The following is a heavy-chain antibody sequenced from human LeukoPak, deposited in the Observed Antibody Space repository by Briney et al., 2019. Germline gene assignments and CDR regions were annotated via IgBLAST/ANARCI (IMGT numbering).Heavy chain of an antibody. V-gene: IGHV1-2*04. CDR2: INPNSGGT. J-gene: IGHJ4*02. D-gene: IGHD5-18*01. CDR3: ARALLGYSYGDLDY. Sequence: ASVKVSCKASGYTFTGYYMHWVRQAPGQGLEWMGWINPNSGGTNYAQKFQGWVTMTRDTSISTAYMELSRLRSDDTAVYYCARALLGYSYGDLDYWGQGTLVTVSS. CDR1: GYTFTGYY.